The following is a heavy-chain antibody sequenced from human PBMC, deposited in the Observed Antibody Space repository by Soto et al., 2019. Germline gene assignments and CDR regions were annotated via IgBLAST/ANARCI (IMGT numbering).Heavy chain of an antibody. Sequence: EVQLLESGGGLVQPGGSLRLSCAASGFTFSSYAMSWVRQAPGKGLEWVSAISGSGGSTYYADSVKGRFTISRDNSKNTLYLQMNSLRAEDTAVYYCAKVPYYDFWSGYYHFDYWCQGTLVTVSS. CDR2: ISGSGGST. J-gene: IGHJ4*02. CDR3: AKVPYYDFWSGYYHFDY. V-gene: IGHV3-23*01. CDR1: GFTFSSYA. D-gene: IGHD3-3*01.